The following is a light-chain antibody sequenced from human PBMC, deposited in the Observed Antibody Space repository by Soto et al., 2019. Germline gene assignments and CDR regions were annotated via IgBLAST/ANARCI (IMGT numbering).Light chain of an antibody. Sequence: EIVLTQSPGTLSLSPGERATLSCRSSQSVSSTYLAWYHQKPGQAPRLLIYGASSRATGIPDRFSGSGSGTDFTLTISSLQSEDFAVYYCQQYDDWPETFGQGTKVDIK. J-gene: IGKJ1*01. CDR2: GAS. V-gene: IGKV3-20*01. CDR1: QSVSSTY. CDR3: QQYDDWPET.